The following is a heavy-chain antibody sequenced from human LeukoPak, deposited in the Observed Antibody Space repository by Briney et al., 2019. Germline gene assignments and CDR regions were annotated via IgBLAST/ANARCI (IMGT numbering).Heavy chain of an antibody. D-gene: IGHD3-9*01. CDR3: ARTYLRVLRYFDWPSGDDY. CDR2: ISAYNGNT. Sequence: ASVKVSCKASGYTFTSYAMHWVRQAPGQRLEWMGWISAYNGNTNHAQKLQGRVTMTTDTSTSTAYMELRSLRSDDTAVYYCARTYLRVLRYFDWPSGDDYWGQGTLVTVSS. J-gene: IGHJ4*02. CDR1: GYTFTSYA. V-gene: IGHV1-18*01.